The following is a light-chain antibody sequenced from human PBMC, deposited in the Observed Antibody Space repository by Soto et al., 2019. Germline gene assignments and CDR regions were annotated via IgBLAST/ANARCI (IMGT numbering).Light chain of an antibody. CDR1: QSVSNNY. CDR3: QQRNSWPLT. J-gene: IGKJ4*01. V-gene: IGKV3D-20*02. Sequence: EIVLTQSPGTLSLSPGERATLSCRASQSVSNNYLAWYQQKPGQAPRLLIYGASNRATGIPDRFSGSGSGTEFTLTISSLEPEDFAVYYCQQRNSWPLTFGGGTKVDIK. CDR2: GAS.